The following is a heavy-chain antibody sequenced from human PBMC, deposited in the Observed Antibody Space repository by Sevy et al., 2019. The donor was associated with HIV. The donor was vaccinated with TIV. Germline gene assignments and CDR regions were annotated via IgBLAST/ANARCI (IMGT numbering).Heavy chain of an antibody. J-gene: IGHJ6*02. D-gene: IGHD4-4*01. CDR1: GFTFSDYY. Sequence: GGSLRLSCAASGFTFSDYYMSWIRQAPGKGLEWVSYISSSGSTIYYADSVKGRFTISRDNAKNSLYLQMNSLRAEDTAVYYCARDHKFYSNSHEGGYYGMDVWGQGTTVTVSS. CDR2: ISSSGSTI. V-gene: IGHV3-11*01. CDR3: ARDHKFYSNSHEGGYYGMDV.